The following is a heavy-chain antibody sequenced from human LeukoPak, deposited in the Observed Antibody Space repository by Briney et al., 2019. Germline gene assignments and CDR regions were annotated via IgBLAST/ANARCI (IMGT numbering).Heavy chain of an antibody. CDR2: INPNSGGT. V-gene: IGHV1-2*02. D-gene: IGHD3-10*01. CDR3: ASLLWFGESRYYYGMDV. CDR1: GYSFTGYY. J-gene: IGHJ6*02. Sequence: GASVKVSCKASGYSFTGYYIHWVRQAPGQGLEWMGWINPNSGGTSYAQKFQGRVTMTSDTSISTGYMELSRLSSDDTAVYYCASLLWFGESRYYYGMDVWGQGTTVTVSS.